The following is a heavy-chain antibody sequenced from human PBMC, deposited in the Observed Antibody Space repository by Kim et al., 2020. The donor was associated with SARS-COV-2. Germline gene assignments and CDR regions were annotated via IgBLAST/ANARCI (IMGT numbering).Heavy chain of an antibody. V-gene: IGHV4-59*08. CDR2: IYYSGST. Sequence: SETLSLTCTVSGGSISSYYWSWIRQPPGNGLEWIGYIYYSGSTNYNPSLKSRVTISVDTSKNQFSLKLSSVTAADTAVYYCARHRFSRHYDFWSGYLDYWGQGTLVNVSS. D-gene: IGHD3-3*01. CDR3: ARHRFSRHYDFWSGYLDY. J-gene: IGHJ4*02. CDR1: GGSISSYY.